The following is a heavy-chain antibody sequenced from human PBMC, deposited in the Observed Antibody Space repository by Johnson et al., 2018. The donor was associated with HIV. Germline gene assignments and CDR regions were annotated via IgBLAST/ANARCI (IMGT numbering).Heavy chain of an antibody. J-gene: IGHJ3*02. Sequence: QVQLVESGGGLVQPGRSLRLSCAASGFTFSTYAMHWVRQAPGKGLEWVALISYDGSDKYYANSVKGRFTIPRDNSKNTPYLQMGSLRAEDMAVYYCARGALSPAAPDAFDIWGQGTMVTVSS. D-gene: IGHD6-13*01. CDR1: GFTFSTYA. V-gene: IGHV3-30*03. CDR3: ARGALSPAAPDAFDI. CDR2: ISYDGSDK.